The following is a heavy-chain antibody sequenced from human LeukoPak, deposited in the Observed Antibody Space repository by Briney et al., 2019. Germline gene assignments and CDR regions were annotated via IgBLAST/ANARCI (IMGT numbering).Heavy chain of an antibody. CDR3: ARLIPIAAAAYNWFDP. Sequence: PSETLSLTCAVYGGSFSGYYWGWIRQPPGKGLEWIGSIYHSGSTYYNPSLKSRVTISVDTSKNQFSLKLSSVTAADTAVYYCARLIPIAAAAYNWFDPWGQGTLVTVSS. J-gene: IGHJ5*02. CDR2: IYHSGST. CDR1: GGSFSGYY. V-gene: IGHV4-38-2*01. D-gene: IGHD6-13*01.